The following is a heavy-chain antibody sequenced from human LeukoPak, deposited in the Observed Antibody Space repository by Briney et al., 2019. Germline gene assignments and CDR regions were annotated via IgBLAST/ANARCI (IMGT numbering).Heavy chain of an antibody. CDR2: IHTSGST. D-gene: IGHD6-19*01. V-gene: IGHV4-4*07. CDR1: GRSISNYH. CDR3: ARRDISSGWSFDY. J-gene: IGHJ4*02. Sequence: SETLSLTCTVSGRSISNYHWSWIRQPARKGLEWIGQIHTSGSTNYNPPLKSRVSMSIDTTEDQVSLTIRSVTAADTAFYYCARRDISSGWSFDYWGQGTLVTVSP.